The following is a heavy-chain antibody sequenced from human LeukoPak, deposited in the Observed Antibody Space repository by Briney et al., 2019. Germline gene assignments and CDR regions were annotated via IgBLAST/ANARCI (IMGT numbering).Heavy chain of an antibody. CDR1: GFTFSSCA. CDR3: ARDYFGSGSYGYFDY. J-gene: IGHJ4*02. CDR2: ISGNGGST. D-gene: IGHD3-10*01. Sequence: GGSLRLSCAASGFTFSSCAMHWVRQAPGKGLEYVSGISGNGGSTDYANSVKDRFTISRDNSKNTLYLQMGSLRAEDMAVYYCARDYFGSGSYGYFDYWGQGTLVTVSS. V-gene: IGHV3-64*01.